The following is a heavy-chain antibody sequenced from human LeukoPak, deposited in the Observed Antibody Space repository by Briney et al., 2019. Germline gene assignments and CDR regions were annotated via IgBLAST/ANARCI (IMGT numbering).Heavy chain of an antibody. D-gene: IGHD1-26*01. V-gene: IGHV4-4*07. CDR1: GGSISRYF. Sequence: PSETLSLTCTVSGGSISRYFWSCIRQPAGKGLEWIGRINTSGSTNYNPSLQSRVTMSIDTSKNQFSLKLSSVTAADTAVYYCAREAIVGPTIPKYFDYWGQGILVTVSS. J-gene: IGHJ4*02. CDR3: AREAIVGPTIPKYFDY. CDR2: INTSGST.